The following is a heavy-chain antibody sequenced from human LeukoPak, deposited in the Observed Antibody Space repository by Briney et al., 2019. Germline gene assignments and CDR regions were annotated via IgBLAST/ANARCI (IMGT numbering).Heavy chain of an antibody. CDR1: GGSISSGNW. CDR2: IFHSGST. D-gene: IGHD6-19*01. Sequence: PSETLSLTCAVSGGSISSGNWWSWVRQPPGKGLEWIGEIFHSGSTNYNPSLKSRLTISLDKSKNQFSLKLSSVTAADTAVYYCASQAVAGTGFYYYMDVWGKGTTVTVSS. J-gene: IGHJ6*03. CDR3: ASQAVAGTGFYYYMDV. V-gene: IGHV4-4*02.